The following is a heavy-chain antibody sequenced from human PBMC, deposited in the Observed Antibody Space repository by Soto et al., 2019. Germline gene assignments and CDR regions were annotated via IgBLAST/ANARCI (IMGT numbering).Heavy chain of an antibody. J-gene: IGHJ4*02. D-gene: IGHD4-17*01. CDR2: IIPIFGTA. V-gene: IGHV1-69*13. CDR3: ARRAQYYGDYEALGY. Sequence: GASVKVSCKASGGTFSSYAISWVRQAPGQGLEWMGGIIPIFGTANYAQKFQGRVTITADESTSTAYMELSSLRSEDTAVYYCARRAQYYGDYEALGYWGQGTLVTVSS. CDR1: GGTFSSYA.